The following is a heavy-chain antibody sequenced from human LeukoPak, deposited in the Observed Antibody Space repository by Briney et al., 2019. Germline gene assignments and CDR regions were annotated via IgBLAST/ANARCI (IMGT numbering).Heavy chain of an antibody. CDR3: ARKDDFWSGHRLFY. CDR1: GFTFGSYS. CDR2: ISSSSSTI. J-gene: IGHJ4*02. V-gene: IGHV3-48*01. D-gene: IGHD3-3*01. Sequence: GGSLRLSCAASGFTFGSYSMNWVRQAPGKGLEWVSYISSSSSTIYYADSVKGRFTISRDNAKNSLYLQMNSLRAEDTAVYYCARKDDFWSGHRLFYWGQGTLVTVSS.